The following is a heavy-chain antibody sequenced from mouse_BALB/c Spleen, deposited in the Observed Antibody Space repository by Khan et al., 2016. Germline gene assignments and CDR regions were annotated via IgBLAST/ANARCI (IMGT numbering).Heavy chain of an antibody. Sequence: QVQLQQSGAELARPGASVKMSCKAPGYTFTIYTMHWVKQRPGQGLEWIGYINPSSGYTTYNQKFKDKATLTADKSSSTAYIQLSSLTSEDSAVYYCVRSSRMGDNYFFDYWGQGTTLTVSS. CDR1: GYTFTIYT. J-gene: IGHJ2*01. CDR3: VRSSRMGDNYFFDY. CDR2: INPSSGYT. V-gene: IGHV1-4*01. D-gene: IGHD1-3*01.